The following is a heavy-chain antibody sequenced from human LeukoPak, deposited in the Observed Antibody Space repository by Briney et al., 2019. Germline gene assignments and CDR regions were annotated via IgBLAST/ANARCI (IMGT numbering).Heavy chain of an antibody. J-gene: IGHJ4*02. Sequence: GGSLRLSCAASGFTFSSYAMGWVRQAPGQGLEWVSAIGGSGSTYYADSVKGRFTISRDNSKNTLYVQMNSLRAEDTAVYYCAKRDRGAAAGTYYFDYWGQGTLVTVSS. CDR2: IGGSGST. CDR3: AKRDRGAAAGTYYFDY. D-gene: IGHD6-13*01. CDR1: GFTFSSYA. V-gene: IGHV3-23*01.